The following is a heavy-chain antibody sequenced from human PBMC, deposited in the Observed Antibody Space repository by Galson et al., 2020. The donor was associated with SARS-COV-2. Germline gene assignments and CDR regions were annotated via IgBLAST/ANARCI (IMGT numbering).Heavy chain of an antibody. CDR1: GFTFSSYG. CDR2: IWYDGSNK. CDR3: ARDLLPGGAGYGMDV. Sequence: PGGSLRLSCAASGFTFSSYGMHWVRQAPGKGLEWVAVIWYDGSNKYYADSVKGRFTISRDNSKNTLYLQMNSLRAEDTAVYYCARDLLPGGAGYGMDVWGQGTTVTVSS. D-gene: IGHD3-16*01. V-gene: IGHV3-33*01. J-gene: IGHJ6*02.